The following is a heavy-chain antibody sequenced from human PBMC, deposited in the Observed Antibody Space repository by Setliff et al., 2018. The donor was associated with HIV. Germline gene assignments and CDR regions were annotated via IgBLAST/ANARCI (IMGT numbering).Heavy chain of an antibody. V-gene: IGHV4-34*01. Sequence: SETLSLTCAVYNESFSGYYWSWIRQPPGKGLEWIGEINDSGKTNYNPRLKSRLTLSVDVSRNQSSLRLTSLTAADAAMYFCAAWGPRYSYGPFHFDYWGQGALVTVSS. CDR1: NESFSGYY. D-gene: IGHD5-12*01. CDR2: INDSGKT. CDR3: AAWGPRYSYGPFHFDY. J-gene: IGHJ4*02.